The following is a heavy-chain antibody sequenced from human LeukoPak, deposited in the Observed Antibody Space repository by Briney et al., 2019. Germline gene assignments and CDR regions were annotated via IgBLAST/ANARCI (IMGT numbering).Heavy chain of an antibody. Sequence: ASVKVSCKASGYTFTSYDINWVRQATGQGLEWMGWVNPNSGNTGYAQKLQGRVTMTRNTSISTAYMELSSLRSEDTAVYYCARINVPPPVGSKELRYFDWQYYFDYWGQGTLVTVSS. CDR2: VNPNSGNT. J-gene: IGHJ4*02. D-gene: IGHD3-9*01. CDR3: ARINVPPPVGSKELRYFDWQYYFDY. CDR1: GYTFTSYD. V-gene: IGHV1-8*01.